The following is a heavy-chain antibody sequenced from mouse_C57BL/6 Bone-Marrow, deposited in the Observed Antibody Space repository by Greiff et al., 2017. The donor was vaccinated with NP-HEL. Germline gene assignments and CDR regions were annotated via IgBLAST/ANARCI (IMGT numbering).Heavy chain of an antibody. CDR2: IDPNSGGT. V-gene: IGHV1-72*01. D-gene: IGHD1-1*01. Sequence: VQLQQPGAELVKPGASVKLSCKASGYTFTSYWMHWVKQRPGRGLEWIGRIDPNSGGTTYNEKFKSKATLTVDKPSSTAYMQLSSLTSEDSAVYYCARKEIYYYGSSYLYYAMDYWGQGTSVTVSS. J-gene: IGHJ4*01. CDR3: ARKEIYYYGSSYLYYAMDY. CDR1: GYTFTSYW.